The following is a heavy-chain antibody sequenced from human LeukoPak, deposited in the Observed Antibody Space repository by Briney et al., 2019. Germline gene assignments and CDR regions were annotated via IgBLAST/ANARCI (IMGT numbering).Heavy chain of an antibody. J-gene: IGHJ6*02. CDR2: IYYSGST. V-gene: IGHV4-61*01. CDR1: GGSVSSGSYY. D-gene: IGHD6-13*01. CDR3: ARVYSSSWYSSYYGMDV. Sequence: PSETLSLTCTVSGGSVSSGSYYWSWIRQPPGKGLEWIGYIYYSGSTNYNPSLKSRVTISVDTSKNQFSLKLSSVTAADTAVYYCARVYSSSWYSSYYGMDVWGQGTTVTVSS.